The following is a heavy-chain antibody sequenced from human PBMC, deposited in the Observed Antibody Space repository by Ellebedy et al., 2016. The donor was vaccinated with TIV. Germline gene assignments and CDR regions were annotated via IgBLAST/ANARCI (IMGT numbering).Heavy chain of an antibody. CDR2: ISHNGDST. V-gene: IGHV3-20*04. CDR1: GFSFEDYA. CDR3: VRDPWLVMDY. D-gene: IGHD6-19*01. Sequence: GGSLRLSCAASGFSFEDYAMSWVRQAPGKGLEWVSGISHNGDSTTYADSVKGRFTISRDNAKNTLYLQMNSLRAEDTAMYYCVRDPWLVMDYWGQGILVTVSS. J-gene: IGHJ4*02.